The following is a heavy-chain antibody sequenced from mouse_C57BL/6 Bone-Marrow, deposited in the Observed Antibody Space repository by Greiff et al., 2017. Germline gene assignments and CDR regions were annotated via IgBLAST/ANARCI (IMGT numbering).Heavy chain of an antibody. CDR2: IDPENGDT. CDR1: GFNIKDDY. V-gene: IGHV14-4*01. Sequence: EVQLQQSGAELVRPGASVKLSCTASGFNIKDDYMHWVKQRPEQGLEWIGWIDPENGDTEYASKFQGKATITADTSSNTAYLQLSSLTSEDTAVYYCTPYYYGSSYGYFDVWGTGTTVTVSS. J-gene: IGHJ1*03. D-gene: IGHD1-1*01. CDR3: TPYYYGSSYGYFDV.